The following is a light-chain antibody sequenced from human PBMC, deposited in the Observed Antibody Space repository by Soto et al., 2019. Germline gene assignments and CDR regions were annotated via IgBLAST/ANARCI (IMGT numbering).Light chain of an antibody. CDR1: QSVSSY. Sequence: EIVLTQSPATLSLFPGERATLSGRASQSVSSYLAWYQQKPGQAPRLLIYDASNRATGIPARFSGSGSGTDFTLTISSLEPEDFAVYYCQQYNNWPITFGQGTRLEI. V-gene: IGKV3-11*01. CDR2: DAS. J-gene: IGKJ5*01. CDR3: QQYNNWPIT.